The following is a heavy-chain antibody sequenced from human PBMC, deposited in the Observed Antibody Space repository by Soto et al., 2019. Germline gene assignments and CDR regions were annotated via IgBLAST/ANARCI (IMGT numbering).Heavy chain of an antibody. CDR1: GGSFSGYY. CDR3: ARGLRHFWSGYYTNNFSWFDP. J-gene: IGHJ5*02. CDR2: INHSGST. Sequence: SETLSLTCAVYGGSFSGYYWSWIRQPPGKGLEWIGEINHSGSTNYNPSLKSRVTISVDTSKNQFSLKLSSVTAADTAVYYCARGLRHFWSGYYTNNFSWFDPWGQGTLVTVSS. V-gene: IGHV4-34*01. D-gene: IGHD3-3*02.